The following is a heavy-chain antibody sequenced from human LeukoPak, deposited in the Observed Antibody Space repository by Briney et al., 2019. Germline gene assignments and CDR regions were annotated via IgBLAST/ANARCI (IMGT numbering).Heavy chain of an antibody. D-gene: IGHD3-16*01. J-gene: IGHJ5*02. Sequence: RTGGSLRLSCAASGFTFSSYSMNWVRQAPGKGLELVSSISSSSSYIYYADSVKGRFTISRDNAKNSLYLQMNSLRVEDTAMYYCVRDDTLITQNSNWLDPWGQGTLVTVSS. CDR2: ISSSSSYI. CDR3: VRDDTLITQNSNWLDP. CDR1: GFTFSSYS. V-gene: IGHV3-21*01.